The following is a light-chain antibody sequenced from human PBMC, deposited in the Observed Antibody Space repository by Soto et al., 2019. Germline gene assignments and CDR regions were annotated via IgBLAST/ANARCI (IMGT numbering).Light chain of an antibody. CDR3: QQYDNWHLT. CDR1: QSVGSH. CDR2: GAS. J-gene: IGKJ4*01. V-gene: IGKV3-15*01. Sequence: EIVMTQSPATLSVSPGERATLSCRASQSVGSHLAWYQQRPGQAPRLLIYGASYRATGIPARFSGSGSGTDFTLIISSLQSEDFAVYYCQQYDNWHLTFGGGTKGDIK.